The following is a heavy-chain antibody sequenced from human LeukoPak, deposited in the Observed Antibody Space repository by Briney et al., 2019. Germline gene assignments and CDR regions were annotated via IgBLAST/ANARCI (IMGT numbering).Heavy chain of an antibody. CDR2: ISGSGGST. Sequence: GGSLRLSCAAAGFTFSSYAMSWVRQAPGKGLEWVSAISGSGGSTYYADSVKGRFTISRDNSKNTLYLQMNSLRAEDTAVYYCAKGTYSGGWYDIDYWGQGTLVTVSS. J-gene: IGHJ4*02. CDR3: AKGTYSGGWYDIDY. V-gene: IGHV3-23*01. D-gene: IGHD6-19*01. CDR1: GFTFSSYA.